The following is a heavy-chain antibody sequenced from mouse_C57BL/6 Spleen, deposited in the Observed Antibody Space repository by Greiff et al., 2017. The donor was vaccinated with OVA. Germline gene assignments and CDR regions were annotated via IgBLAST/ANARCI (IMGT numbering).Heavy chain of an antibody. CDR1: GYTFTSYW. J-gene: IGHJ2*01. V-gene: IGHV1-52*01. CDR3: AREGGTPFDY. D-gene: IGHD3-3*01. CDR2: IDPSDSET. Sequence: QVQLKQPGAELVRPGSSVKLSCKASGYTFTSYWMHWVKQRPIQGLEWIGNIDPSDSETHYNQKFKDKATLTVDKSSSTAYMQLSSLTSEDSAVYYCAREGGTPFDYWGQGTTLTVSS.